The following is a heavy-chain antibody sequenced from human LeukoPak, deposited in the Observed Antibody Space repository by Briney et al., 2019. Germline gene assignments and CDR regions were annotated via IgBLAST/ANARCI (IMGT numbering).Heavy chain of an antibody. CDR2: ISAYNGNT. Sequence: ASVKVSCKASGYTFTSYGISWVRQAPGQGLEWMGWISAYNGNTNYAQKLQGRVTMTTDTSTSTAYIELRSLRSDDTAVYYCAREGGLQLYYFDYWGQGTLVTVSS. CDR1: GYTFTSYG. V-gene: IGHV1-18*01. CDR3: AREGGLQLYYFDY. J-gene: IGHJ4*02. D-gene: IGHD5-18*01.